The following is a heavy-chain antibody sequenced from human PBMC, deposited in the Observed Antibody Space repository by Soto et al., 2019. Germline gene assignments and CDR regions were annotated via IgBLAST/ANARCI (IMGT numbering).Heavy chain of an antibody. V-gene: IGHV1-18*01. Sequence: QVHLVQSGAEVKKPGASVKVSCKGSCYAFTTYGITWVRQATGQGLEWMGWISSHNGNTNYAQKLQGRVTVTRDTSTSTAYMELRSLRSDDTAVYDCARGRYGDYWGQGALVTVSS. J-gene: IGHJ4*02. CDR2: ISSHNGNT. CDR3: ARGRYGDY. D-gene: IGHD1-1*01. CDR1: CYAFTTYG.